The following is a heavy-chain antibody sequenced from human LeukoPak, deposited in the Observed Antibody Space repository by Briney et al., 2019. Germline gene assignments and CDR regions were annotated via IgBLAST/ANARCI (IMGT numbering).Heavy chain of an antibody. V-gene: IGHV1-46*01. CDR1: GYTFTRYH. D-gene: IGHD3-3*01. CDR2: INPSGGTT. Sequence: GSVTVSCKTSGYTFTRYHIHWVRQAPGQGLEWMGVINPSGGTTTYAQNFRGRVTMTRDTSTITVYMELSSLRSDDTAVYYCARETIFGVVREYDFDYWGQGTLVTVS. J-gene: IGHJ4*02. CDR3: ARETIFGVVREYDFDY.